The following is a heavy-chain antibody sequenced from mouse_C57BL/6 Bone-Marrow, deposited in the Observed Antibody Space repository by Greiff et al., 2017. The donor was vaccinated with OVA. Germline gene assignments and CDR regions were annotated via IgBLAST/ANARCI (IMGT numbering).Heavy chain of an antibody. CDR2: IYYDGSST. Sequence: EVQLLQSEAGLVQPGSSMKLSCTASGFPFTDYYIAWVRQVPEHGLDWVANIYYDGSSTYYLDYFKGRFIFSRDNAKNILYLQISSLTSEDTATYYCARGGWDWYFDVWGTGTTVTVSS. V-gene: IGHV5-16*01. CDR1: GFPFTDYY. CDR3: ARGGWDWYFDV. D-gene: IGHD3-3*01. J-gene: IGHJ1*03.